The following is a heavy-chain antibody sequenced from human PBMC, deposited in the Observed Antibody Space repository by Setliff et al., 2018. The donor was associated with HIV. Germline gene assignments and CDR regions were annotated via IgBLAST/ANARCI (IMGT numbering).Heavy chain of an antibody. V-gene: IGHV3-7*01. D-gene: IGHD6-13*01. J-gene: IGHJ6*02. CDR3: ARDNSRWRDYYYYGMDV. Sequence: GGSLRLSCVASGFTFSNYWMSWVRQAPGKGLEWVANIKQEGREKYYVDSVKGRFTISRDNAKNSLYLQMNSLRAEDTAVYYCARDNSRWRDYYYYGMDVWGQGTKVTVSS. CDR1: GFTFSNYW. CDR2: IKQEGREK.